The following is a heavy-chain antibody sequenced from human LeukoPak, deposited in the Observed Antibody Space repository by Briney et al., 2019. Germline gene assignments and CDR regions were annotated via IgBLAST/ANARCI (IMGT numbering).Heavy chain of an antibody. D-gene: IGHD1-1*01. J-gene: IGHJ4*02. Sequence: GGSLRLSCAASGFTFSNYWMSWVRQAPGEGLEWVANVKQDGSEKYYVDSVKGRFTISRDNAKNSLYLQMNSLRAEDTAVYSCARDGRRATYYFDYWGQGTLVTVSS. CDR2: VKQDGSEK. V-gene: IGHV3-7*01. CDR1: GFTFSNYW. CDR3: ARDGRRATYYFDY.